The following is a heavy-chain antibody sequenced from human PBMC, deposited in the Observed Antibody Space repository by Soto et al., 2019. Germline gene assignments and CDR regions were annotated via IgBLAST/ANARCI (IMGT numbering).Heavy chain of an antibody. V-gene: IGHV3-30-3*01. CDR2: LSYDGNNE. D-gene: IGHD3-9*01. Sequence: QVQLVESGGGVVQPGRSLRLSCAASGFILNIYAMHWVRQAPGKGLEWVAVLSYDGNNEYYSDSVKGRFTISRDNSKNTLFLQMNSLRAEDTAVYYCARDLGRAMTGYAFYIWGQGTMVTVSS. CDR1: GFILNIYA. J-gene: IGHJ3*02. CDR3: ARDLGRAMTGYAFYI.